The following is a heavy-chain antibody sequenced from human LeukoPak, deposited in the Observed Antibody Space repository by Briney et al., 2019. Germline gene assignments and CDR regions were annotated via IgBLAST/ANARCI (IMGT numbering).Heavy chain of an antibody. V-gene: IGHV4-34*12. Sequence: SETLSLTCAVYGGSFSGYYWSWIRQPPGKGLDWVGYIFYSGTTYYNPSLKSRVTISVDTSKNQFSLKLSTVTAADTAVYYCAGRLICTSSSCYVRFGNYFDYWGQGTLVTVSS. J-gene: IGHJ4*02. D-gene: IGHD2-2*01. CDR2: IFYSGTT. CDR3: AGRLICTSSSCYVRFGNYFDY. CDR1: GGSFSGYY.